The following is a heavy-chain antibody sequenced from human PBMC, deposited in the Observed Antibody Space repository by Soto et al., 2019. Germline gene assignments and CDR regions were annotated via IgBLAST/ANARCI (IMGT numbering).Heavy chain of an antibody. CDR2: IYYSGST. D-gene: IGHD2-8*01. J-gene: IGHJ6*02. CDR1: GGSISSYY. CDR3: AKTSCTNGLCYFNYVMDF. V-gene: IGHV4-59*01. Sequence: SETLSLTCTVSGGSISSYYWSWIRQPPGKGLEWMGYIYYSGSTNYNPSLKSRVTISVNTSKNQFSLKLSSVTAADTAVYYCAKTSCTNGLCYFNYVMDFGGQGTTVT.